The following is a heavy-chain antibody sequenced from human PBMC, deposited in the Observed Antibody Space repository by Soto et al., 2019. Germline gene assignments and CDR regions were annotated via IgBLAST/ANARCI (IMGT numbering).Heavy chain of an antibody. D-gene: IGHD5-12*01. Sequence: EVQLVESGGGLVQPGGSLRLSCAAAGFTFNSHWMHWVRQAPGKGLVWVSRINGDGSSTFYADSVKGRFTVSRYNAKSTLYLQMNSLRAEDTAVYYCARGIQWRYGMDVWGQGTTVTVSS. J-gene: IGHJ6*02. CDR3: ARGIQWRYGMDV. CDR2: INGDGSST. CDR1: GFTFNSHW. V-gene: IGHV3-74*01.